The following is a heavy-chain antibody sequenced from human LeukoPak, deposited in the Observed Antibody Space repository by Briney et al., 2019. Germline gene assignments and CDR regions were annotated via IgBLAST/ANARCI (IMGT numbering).Heavy chain of an antibody. J-gene: IGHJ1*01. CDR1: GFTVSNNY. D-gene: IGHD3-22*01. V-gene: IGHV3-53*01. CDR2: IYSAGTT. Sequence: GGSLRLSCAASGFTVSNNYMSWVRQAPGKGLYWVSLIYSAGTTYYADSVKGRFAISRDNFKKALYLQMNRLRAEDTAVYYCVRVVGYDSCGHYNGYFQHWGQGTLVTVSS. CDR3: VRVVGYDSCGHYNGYFQH.